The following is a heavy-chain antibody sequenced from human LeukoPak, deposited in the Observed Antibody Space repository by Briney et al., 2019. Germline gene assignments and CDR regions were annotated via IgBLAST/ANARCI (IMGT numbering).Heavy chain of an antibody. CDR2: MNPNSGNT. CDR1: GYTFTSYD. Sequence: ASVKVSCKASGYTFTSYDINWVRQATGQGLEWMGWMNPNSGNTGYAQKFQGRVTMTRNTSISTAYMELSSLRSEDTAVYYCARARGYSTNFDHWGQGTLVTVSS. V-gene: IGHV1-8*01. CDR3: ARARGYSTNFDH. D-gene: IGHD5-18*01. J-gene: IGHJ4*02.